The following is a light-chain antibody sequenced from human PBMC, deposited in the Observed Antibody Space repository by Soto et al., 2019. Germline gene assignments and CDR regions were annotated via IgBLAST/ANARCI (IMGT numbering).Light chain of an antibody. CDR3: QQYDNLQLT. Sequence: DIQMTQSPSSLSASVGDRVTITCQASQDISTSLTWYQHKPGKAPEPLISDASNLERGVPSRFRGSGSETDFTFTISSLQPEDVATYYCQQYDNLQLTFGGGTKVEI. CDR2: DAS. J-gene: IGKJ4*01. CDR1: QDISTS. V-gene: IGKV1-33*01.